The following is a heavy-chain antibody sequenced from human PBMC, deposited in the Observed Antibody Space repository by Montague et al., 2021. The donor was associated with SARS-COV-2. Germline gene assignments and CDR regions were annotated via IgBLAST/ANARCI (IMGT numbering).Heavy chain of an antibody. Sequence: SETLSLTCAVYGGSFTENFWTWIRQPPGKGLEWIREINHSGTSNYNASLRSRVTISIDTAKNQFSLRLSALAAADTAVYYCARGRSTRVRGVIFTSYYYYYYGIDVWGQGTTVTVSS. V-gene: IGHV4-34*01. D-gene: IGHD3-10*01. CDR1: GGSFTENF. CDR3: ARGRSTRVRGVIFTSYYYYYYGIDV. CDR2: INHSGTS. J-gene: IGHJ6*02.